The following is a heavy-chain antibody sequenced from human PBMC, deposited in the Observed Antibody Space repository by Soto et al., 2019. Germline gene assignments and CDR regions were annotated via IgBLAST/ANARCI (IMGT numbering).Heavy chain of an antibody. D-gene: IGHD3-22*01. CDR3: ARRRHYYDSSGYSSRGDQVTFDL. J-gene: IGHJ2*01. V-gene: IGHV1-69*13. CDR2: IIPIFGTA. CDR1: GCTFSSYA. Sequence: ASVKVSCKASGCTFSSYAISWVRQAPGQGLEWMGGIIPIFGTANYAQKFQGRVTITADESTSTAYMELSSLRSEDTAVYYCARRRHYYDSSGYSSRGDQVTFDLWGRGTLVNVSS.